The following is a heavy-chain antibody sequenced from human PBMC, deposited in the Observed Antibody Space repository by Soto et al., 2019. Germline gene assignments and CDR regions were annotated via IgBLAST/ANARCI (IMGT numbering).Heavy chain of an antibody. Sequence: PGESLKISCNGSGYSFATYWIGSVHQMPGKGLEWMGIIYPGDSETRYSPSFQGKGTISADKSISTAYLRWSSLKASDTAMYYCATGGYCSSTSCYNFFDYCGQGRLCTVAS. D-gene: IGHD2-2*02. J-gene: IGHJ4*02. CDR1: GYSFATYW. CDR3: ATGGYCSSTSCYNFFDY. CDR2: IYPGDSET. V-gene: IGHV5-51*07.